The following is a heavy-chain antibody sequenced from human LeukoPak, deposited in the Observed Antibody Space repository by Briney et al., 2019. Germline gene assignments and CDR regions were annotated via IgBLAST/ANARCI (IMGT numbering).Heavy chain of an antibody. Sequence: PSETLSLTCTVSGGSISSSSYYWGWIRQPPGKGLEWIGSIYYSGTTYYNPSLKSRVTIAVDTSKNQFSLKLSSVTAADTALYYCAKHYMGSSYNHGLDCWGQGTLVTVSS. CDR3: AKHYMGSSYNHGLDC. V-gene: IGHV4-39*01. D-gene: IGHD3-10*01. J-gene: IGHJ4*02. CDR2: IYYSGTT. CDR1: GGSISSSSYY.